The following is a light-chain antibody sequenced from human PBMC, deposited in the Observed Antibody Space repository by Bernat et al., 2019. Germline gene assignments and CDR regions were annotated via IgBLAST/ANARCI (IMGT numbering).Light chain of an antibody. CDR3: QQTYTLPLT. CDR1: HDIYNY. J-gene: IGKJ4*01. CDR2: AAS. V-gene: IGKV1-12*01. Sequence: DIQMTQSPSSVSASVGDRVTITCRPSHDIYNYLAWYQRTPGKAPHLLIYAASSLPGVIPSRFRCIASGSNYTLTITSLQPEDLATYYCQQTYTLPLTFGGGDQGGDQT.